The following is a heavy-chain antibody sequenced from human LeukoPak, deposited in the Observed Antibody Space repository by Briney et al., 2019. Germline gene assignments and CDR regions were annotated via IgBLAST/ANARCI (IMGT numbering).Heavy chain of an antibody. V-gene: IGHV3-21*01. CDR2: ISSSSSYI. D-gene: IGHD3-22*01. CDR3: AKVDYYDSSGQYEPGRNNWFDP. CDR1: GFTFSSYA. Sequence: GGSLRLSCAASGFTFSSYAMSWVRQAPGKGLEWVSAISSSSSYIYYADSVKGRFTISRDNAKNSLYLQMNSLRAEDTAVYYCAKVDYYDSSGQYEPGRNNWFDPWGQGTLVTVSS. J-gene: IGHJ5*02.